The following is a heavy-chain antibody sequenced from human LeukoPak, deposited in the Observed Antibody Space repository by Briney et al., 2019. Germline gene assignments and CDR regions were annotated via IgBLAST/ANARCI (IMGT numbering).Heavy chain of an antibody. CDR1: GDSISSSNW. D-gene: IGHD4-17*01. V-gene: IGHV4-4*02. CDR2: IYHSGST. CDR3: ARDRTVTTNYFDY. J-gene: IGHJ4*02. Sequence: PSETLSLTCAVSGDSISSSNWWSWVRQPPGKGLEWIGEIYHSGSTNYNPSLKSRLTISIDMSRNQFSLKLSSVTAADTAMYYCARDRTVTTNYFDYWGQGTLVTVSS.